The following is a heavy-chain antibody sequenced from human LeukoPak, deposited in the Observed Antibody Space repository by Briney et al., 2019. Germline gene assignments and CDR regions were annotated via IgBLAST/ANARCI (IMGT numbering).Heavy chain of an antibody. CDR2: IKQGGGEK. D-gene: IGHD6-13*01. Sequence: PGGSLRLFCAASGFTFSGYWMSWVRQAPGKGLEWVATIKQGGGEKYYVDSVKGRFTISRDNADNSLYLQMNSLRAEDTALYYCARSNIGASLDYWGQGTLVTVSS. J-gene: IGHJ4*02. CDR1: GFTFSGYW. V-gene: IGHV3-7*02. CDR3: ARSNIGASLDY.